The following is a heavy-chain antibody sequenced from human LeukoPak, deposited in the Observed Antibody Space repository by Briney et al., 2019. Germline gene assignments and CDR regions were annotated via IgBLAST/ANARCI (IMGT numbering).Heavy chain of an antibody. D-gene: IGHD3-10*01. CDR3: ARDFDYYGSGSYLSWFDP. Sequence: SETLSLTCNVSGYSISRGYHWGWIRQPPGKGLEWIGSIYHSGSTYYNPSLKSRVTISVDTSKNQFSLKLSSVTAADTAVYYCARDFDYYGSGSYLSWFDPWGQGILVTVSS. CDR2: IYHSGST. V-gene: IGHV4-38-2*02. CDR1: GYSISRGYH. J-gene: IGHJ5*02.